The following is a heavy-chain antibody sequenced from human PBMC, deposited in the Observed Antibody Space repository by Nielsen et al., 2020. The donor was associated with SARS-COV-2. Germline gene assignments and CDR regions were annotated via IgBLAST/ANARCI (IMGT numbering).Heavy chain of an antibody. CDR1: GGSISSGGYY. J-gene: IGHJ4*02. CDR2: INHSGST. Sequence: SETLSLTCTVSGGSISSGGYYWSWIRQPPGKGLEWIGEINHSGSTNYNPSLKSRVTISVDTSKNQFSLKLSSVTAADTAVYYCARGPPLGVGARFDYWGQGTLVTVSS. CDR3: ARGPPLGVGARFDY. D-gene: IGHD1-26*01. V-gene: IGHV4-39*07.